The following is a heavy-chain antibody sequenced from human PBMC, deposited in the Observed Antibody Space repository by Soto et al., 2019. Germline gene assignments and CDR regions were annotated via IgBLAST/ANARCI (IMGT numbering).Heavy chain of an antibody. CDR3: ARSPLRYYFDY. V-gene: IGHV4-59*01. J-gene: IGHJ4*02. CDR2: IYYSGST. CDR1: VGSISSYY. Sequence: PSETLSLTCTVSVGSISSYYWSWIRQPPGKGLEWIGYIYYSGSTNYNPSLKSRVTISVDTSKNQFSLKLSSVTAADTAVYYCARSPLRYYFDYWGQGTLVTVSS.